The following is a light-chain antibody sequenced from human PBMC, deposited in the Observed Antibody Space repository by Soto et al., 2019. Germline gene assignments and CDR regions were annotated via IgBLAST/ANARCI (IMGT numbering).Light chain of an antibody. CDR2: SGD. CDR1: SSNIGSYT. Sequence: QSVLTQPPSASGTSWQRVTISCSGGSSNIGSYTVSWHQQLPGKAPKLVIHSGDQRPSGVPDRLSGSQSGTSASLAISGLQSEDEADYYCATWDDNLNVVVFGGGTKVTVL. J-gene: IGLJ3*02. CDR3: ATWDDNLNVVV. V-gene: IGLV1-44*01.